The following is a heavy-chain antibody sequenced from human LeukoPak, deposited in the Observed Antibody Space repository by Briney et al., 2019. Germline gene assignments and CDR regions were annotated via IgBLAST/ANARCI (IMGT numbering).Heavy chain of an antibody. Sequence: PGGSLRLSCAASGFTFSSYAISWVRQAPGKGLEWVSAISGSGGSTYYADSVKGRFTISRDNSKNTLYLQMNSLRAEDTAVYYCAKDTYYYDSSGYRHFDYWGQGTLSPSPQ. CDR2: ISGSGGST. V-gene: IGHV3-23*01. CDR1: GFTFSSYA. J-gene: IGHJ4*02. CDR3: AKDTYYYDSSGYRHFDY. D-gene: IGHD3-22*01.